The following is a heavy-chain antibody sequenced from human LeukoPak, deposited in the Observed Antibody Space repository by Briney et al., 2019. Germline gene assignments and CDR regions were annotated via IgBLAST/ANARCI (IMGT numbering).Heavy chain of an antibody. Sequence: GGSLRLSCAASGFTVISNYMSWVRQAPGKGLEWVSVIYSGGSTYYADSVKGRFTISRDNSKNTLYLQMNSLRAEDTAVYYCARDRGVGATPDYYYYGMDVWGQGTTVTVSS. CDR2: IYSGGST. D-gene: IGHD1-26*01. CDR1: GFTVISNY. CDR3: ARDRGVGATPDYYYYGMDV. J-gene: IGHJ6*02. V-gene: IGHV3-66*01.